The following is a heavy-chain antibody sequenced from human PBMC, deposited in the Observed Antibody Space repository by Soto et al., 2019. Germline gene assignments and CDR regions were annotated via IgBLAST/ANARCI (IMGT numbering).Heavy chain of an antibody. CDR1: SGSISTGDTY. J-gene: IGHJ4*02. CDR3: ARSKTDRLYNWSTFFM. D-gene: IGHD1-20*01. CDR2: IYYTGST. V-gene: IGHV4-30-4*01. Sequence: TLSHTCTVSSGSISTGDTYWNWIGQPPGKGLEWIGYIYYTGSTHYNPSLNSRITLSLDTSNHKLALKLSSATAADTAVYYRARSKTDRLYNWSTFFMWSQGTLVTVYS.